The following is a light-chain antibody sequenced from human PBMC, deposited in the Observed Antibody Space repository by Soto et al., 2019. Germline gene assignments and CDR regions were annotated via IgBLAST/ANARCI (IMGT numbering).Light chain of an antibody. CDR3: QQYHSYPLS. J-gene: IGKJ4*01. V-gene: IGKV1-27*01. CDR1: QSISSY. Sequence: DIQMTQSPSSLSASVGDRVTITCRASQSISSYLNWYQQKPGNAPKLLIYAASTLQSGVPSRFIGTGSGTDFTLTISSLQAEDVATYFCQQYHSYPLSFGGGTKVDIK. CDR2: AAS.